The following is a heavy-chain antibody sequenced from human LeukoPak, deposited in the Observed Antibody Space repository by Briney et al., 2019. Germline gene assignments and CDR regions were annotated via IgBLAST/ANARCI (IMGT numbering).Heavy chain of an antibody. CDR3: ARGPNYYDSSGYYDY. Sequence: GASVKVSCKASGYTFTSYGISWVRQAPGQGLEWMGWISAYNGNTNYAQKLQGRVTMTTDTSTSTAYMGLRSLRSDDTAVYYCARGPNYYDSSGYYDYWGQGTLVTVSS. CDR2: ISAYNGNT. D-gene: IGHD3-22*01. V-gene: IGHV1-18*01. J-gene: IGHJ4*02. CDR1: GYTFTSYG.